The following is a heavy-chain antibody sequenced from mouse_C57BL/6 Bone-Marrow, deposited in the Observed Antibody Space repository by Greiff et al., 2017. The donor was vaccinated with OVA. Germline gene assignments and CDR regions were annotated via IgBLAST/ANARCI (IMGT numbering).Heavy chain of an antibody. CDR1: GYAFSSYW. CDR2: IYPGDGDT. CDR3: AKSPYDCYPYYYAMDY. V-gene: IGHV1-80*01. Sequence: QVQLQQSGAELVKPGASVKISCKASGYAFSSYWMNWVKQRPGKGLEWIGQIYPGDGDTNYNGKFKGKATLTADKSSSTAYMPLSSLTSEVSAVYSCAKSPYDCYPYYYAMDYWGQGTSVTVSS. J-gene: IGHJ4*01. D-gene: IGHD2-3*01.